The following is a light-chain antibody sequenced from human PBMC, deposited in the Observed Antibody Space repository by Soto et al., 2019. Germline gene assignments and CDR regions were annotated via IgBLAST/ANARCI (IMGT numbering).Light chain of an antibody. J-gene: IGKJ2*01. CDR1: ETISAD. CDR3: QHYHNFPRT. V-gene: IGKV3-15*01. Sequence: ISMTQSPPTLSVSPGGRVTLSCEASETISADLAWYHHRPGQAPRLLIYAAYTRAPGVPARFSGSGSGTDFTLAIANLQPEDFGRYYCQHYHNFPRTFGQGTKLEIK. CDR2: AAY.